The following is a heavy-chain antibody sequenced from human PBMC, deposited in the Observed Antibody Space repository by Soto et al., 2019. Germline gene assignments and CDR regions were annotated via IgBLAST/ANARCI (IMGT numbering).Heavy chain of an antibody. CDR3: TRGVLH. J-gene: IGHJ4*02. Sequence: QVQLQESGPGLVKPSQTLSLTCTVSGGSISSGGYYWSWIRQHPGKGLEWIGSIYYSGRTYYNPSLKTRVTISVDPSKNQFSLKLSSVPAADPAVYYCTRGVLHWGQGTLVTVDS. CDR1: GGSISSGGYY. D-gene: IGHD3-16*01. V-gene: IGHV4-31*03. CDR2: IYYSGRT.